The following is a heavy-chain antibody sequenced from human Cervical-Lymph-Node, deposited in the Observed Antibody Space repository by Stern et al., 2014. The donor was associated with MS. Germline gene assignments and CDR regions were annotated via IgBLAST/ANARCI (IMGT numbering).Heavy chain of an antibody. J-gene: IGHJ4*02. CDR3: ARSPPYYEFWNDYYYFDY. D-gene: IGHD3-3*01. Sequence: QVTLKESGPALVKPTQTLTLTCTFSRFSLSTSGMRVSWIRQPPGKALELLATIDWADDKFYSTSQKNRLTIFKDTYQNKIVLTMTNMDPVDTATYYCARSPPYYEFWNDYYYFDYWRQGTLFAVSS. CDR1: RFSLSTSGMR. CDR2: IDWADDK. V-gene: IGHV2-70*04.